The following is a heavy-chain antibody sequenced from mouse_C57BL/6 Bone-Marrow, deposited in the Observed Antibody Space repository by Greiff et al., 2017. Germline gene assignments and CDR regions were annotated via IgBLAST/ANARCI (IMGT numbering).Heavy chain of an antibody. CDR2: IWWADDK. V-gene: IGHV8-8*01. J-gene: IGHJ1*03. CDR3: ARTSITTVVATSPSYWYFDV. D-gene: IGHD1-1*01. CDR1: GFSLSTFGMG. Sequence: QVTLKESGPGILQPSQTLSLTCSFSGFSLSTFGMGVGWIRQPSGKGLEWLAPIWWADDKYYNPALKSRLTISKDTSNNQVFLKIANVDTADTATYYCARTSITTVVATSPSYWYFDVWGTGTTVTVSS.